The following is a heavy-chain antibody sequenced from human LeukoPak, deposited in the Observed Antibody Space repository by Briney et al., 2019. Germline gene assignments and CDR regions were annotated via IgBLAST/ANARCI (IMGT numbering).Heavy chain of an antibody. CDR1: GFTFSSYA. V-gene: IGHV3-23*01. D-gene: IGHD3-3*01. Sequence: PGGSLRLSCAASGFTFSSYAMSWVRQAPGKGLEWVSAISGSGGSTYYADSVKGRFTISRDNSKNTLYLQMNSLRAEDTAVYYCAKDYNYDFWSGYYSYFDYWGQGTLVTVSS. CDR3: AKDYNYDFWSGYYSYFDY. CDR2: ISGSGGST. J-gene: IGHJ4*02.